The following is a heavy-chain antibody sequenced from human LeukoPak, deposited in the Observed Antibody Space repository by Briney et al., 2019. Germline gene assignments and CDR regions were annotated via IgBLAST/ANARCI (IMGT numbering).Heavy chain of an antibody. Sequence: GGSLRLSCAASGFTFSSYAMQWVRQAPGKGLEWVAVISYDGSDKNYADSVKGRFTISRDNSMDTLYLQMNSLRAEDTAVYYCARGLGASTSCYVDYWGQGTLVTVSS. CDR1: GFTFSSYA. CDR3: ARGLGASTSCYVDY. J-gene: IGHJ4*02. D-gene: IGHD2-2*01. V-gene: IGHV3-30*04. CDR2: ISYDGSDK.